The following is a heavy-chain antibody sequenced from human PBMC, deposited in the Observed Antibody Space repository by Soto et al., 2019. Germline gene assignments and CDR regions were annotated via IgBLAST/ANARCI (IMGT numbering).Heavy chain of an antibody. CDR3: AKDLGYYDRSGYYYGSEGFDY. D-gene: IGHD3-22*01. V-gene: IGHV3-30*18. J-gene: IGHJ4*02. Sequence: QVQLVESGGGVVQPGRSLRLSCAASGFTFSSYGMHWVRQAPGKGLEWVAVISYDGSNKYYADSVKGRFTISRDNSKNTLYLQMNSLRAEDTAVYYCAKDLGYYDRSGYYYGSEGFDYWGQGTLVTVSS. CDR1: GFTFSSYG. CDR2: ISYDGSNK.